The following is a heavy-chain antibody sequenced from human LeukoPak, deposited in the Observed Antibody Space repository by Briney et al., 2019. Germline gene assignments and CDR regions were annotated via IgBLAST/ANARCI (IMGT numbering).Heavy chain of an antibody. D-gene: IGHD3-22*01. CDR3: TRVGTTGFLDYYGAFDI. CDR1: GYTFTSYD. V-gene: IGHV1-8*03. CDR2: MNPNSGNT. Sequence: ASVKVSCKASGYTFTSYDINWVRQATGQGLEWMGWMNPNSGNTGYAQKFQGRVTITRNTSISTAYMELSSLRSEDTAVYYCTRVGTTGFLDYYGAFDIWARGTMVTVSS. J-gene: IGHJ3*02.